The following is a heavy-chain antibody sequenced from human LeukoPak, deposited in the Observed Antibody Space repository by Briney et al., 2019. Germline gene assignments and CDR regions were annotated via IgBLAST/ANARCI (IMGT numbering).Heavy chain of an antibody. CDR1: GASISSGECF. J-gene: IGHJ4*02. CDR2: IFYNGNP. Sequence: SETLSLTCTVPGASISSGECFWSWIRQPPGKGLEWIGYIFYNGNPYYNPSLKSRVSISVDTSKNQFSLRLSSVTAADTAVYYCATDSYPDYWGQGTLVTVSS. V-gene: IGHV4-30-4*01. CDR3: ATDSYPDY.